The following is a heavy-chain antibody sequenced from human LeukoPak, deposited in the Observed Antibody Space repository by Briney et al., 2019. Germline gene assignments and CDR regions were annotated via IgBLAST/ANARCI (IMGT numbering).Heavy chain of an antibody. D-gene: IGHD3-10*01. CDR3: AKGPCPRGVGY. CDR1: GFTFSSYA. Sequence: GGSLRLSCAASGFTFSSYAMSWVRQAPGKGREWVSAISGSGGSTYYADSVKGRFTISRDNSKNTLYLQMNSLRAEDTAVYYCAKGPCPRGVGYWGQGTLVTVSS. J-gene: IGHJ4*02. V-gene: IGHV3-23*01. CDR2: ISGSGGST.